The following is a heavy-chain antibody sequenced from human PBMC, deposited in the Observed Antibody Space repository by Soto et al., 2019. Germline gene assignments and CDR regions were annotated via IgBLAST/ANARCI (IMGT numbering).Heavy chain of an antibody. CDR2: IYYSGST. CDR3: ARHGNDYGDYGLYYYCYFMDV. V-gene: IGHV4-59*08. CDR1: GGSISSYY. D-gene: IGHD4-17*01. Sequence: SETLSLTCTVSGGSISSYYWSWIRQPPGKGLEWIGYIYYSGSTNYNPSLKSRVTISVDTSRNQFSLKLSSVTAADTAVYYCARHGNDYGDYGLYYYCYFMDVWGKGTSVTVSS. J-gene: IGHJ6*03.